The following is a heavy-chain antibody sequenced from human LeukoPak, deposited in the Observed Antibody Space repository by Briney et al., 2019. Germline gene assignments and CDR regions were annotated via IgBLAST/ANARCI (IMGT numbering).Heavy chain of an antibody. CDR2: IYYTGST. CDR3: ARERYYYGGKTWFDP. Sequence: SETLSLTCSVSGGYIITSDHYWGWIRQPPGKGLEWIGSIYYTGSTSTNPFFKRRVTVTVDTSKTQFSLNLTSVTAADTAVYYCARERYYYGGKTWFDPWGQGTLVTVSS. CDR1: GGYIITSDHY. J-gene: IGHJ5*02. V-gene: IGHV4-39*07. D-gene: IGHD4-23*01.